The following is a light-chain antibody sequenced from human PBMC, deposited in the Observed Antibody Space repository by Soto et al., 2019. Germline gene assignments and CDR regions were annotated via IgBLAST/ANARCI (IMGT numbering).Light chain of an antibody. V-gene: IGKV2-28*01. Sequence: DILRTQSPLSLPVTPVEPASISFRSSQSLLFSNGYNYLDWYLQMPGKSPQLLXYLASTRASGVPERFSGTGSGTDFTLKISRVEAEDVGVYYCMQALQTPITFGQGTRLEIK. CDR2: LAS. CDR1: QSLLFSNGYNY. J-gene: IGKJ5*01. CDR3: MQALQTPIT.